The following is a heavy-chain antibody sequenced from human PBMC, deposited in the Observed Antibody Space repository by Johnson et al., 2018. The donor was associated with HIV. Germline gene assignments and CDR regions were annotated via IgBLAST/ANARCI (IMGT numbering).Heavy chain of an antibody. D-gene: IGHD2-8*01. CDR1: GFTVSGNY. CDR2: IYSGRST. V-gene: IGHV3-66*03. J-gene: IGHJ3*02. Sequence: VQLVESGGGLIQPGGSLRLSCAASGFTVSGNYMSWVRQAPGMGLEWVSVIYSGRSTYYADSVKGRFTISRDNSKNTLYLQMKSLRAEDTAVYYGAKDPNPAGTNGGGYAFDIWGQGTMVTVFS. CDR3: AKDPNPAGTNGGGYAFDI.